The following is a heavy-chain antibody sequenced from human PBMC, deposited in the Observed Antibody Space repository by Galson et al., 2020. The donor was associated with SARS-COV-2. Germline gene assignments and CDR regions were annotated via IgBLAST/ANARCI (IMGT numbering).Heavy chain of an antibody. J-gene: IGHJ5*01. CDR3: ATGDVWFES. CDR1: ELPSSIPE. V-gene: IGHV3-48*03. Sequence: SCPASELPSSIPEINWSAQAPGKGLEGLSYIRMSGITIYYADSVKGRFTISRDNAENSLYLQMNSLRAEDTGIYYCATGDVWFESWGQGTLVTVSS. D-gene: IGHD7-27*01. CDR2: IRMSGITI.